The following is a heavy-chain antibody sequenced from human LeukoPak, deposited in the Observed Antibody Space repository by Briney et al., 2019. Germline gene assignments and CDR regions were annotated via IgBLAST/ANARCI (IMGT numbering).Heavy chain of an antibody. CDR1: GGTFSSYA. Sequence: SVKVSCKASGGTFSSYAISWVRQALGQGLEWMGGIIPIFGTANYAQKFQGRVTITADESTSTAYMELSSLRSEDTAVYYCARDPAEWFDPWGQGTLVTVSS. CDR2: IIPIFGTA. CDR3: ARDPAEWFDP. J-gene: IGHJ5*02. V-gene: IGHV1-69*13.